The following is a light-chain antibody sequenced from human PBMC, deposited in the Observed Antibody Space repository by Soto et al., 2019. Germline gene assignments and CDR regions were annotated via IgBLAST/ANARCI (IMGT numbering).Light chain of an antibody. CDR3: QKYNSAPIT. CDR2: AAS. V-gene: IGKV1-27*01. J-gene: IGKJ5*01. CDR1: QGISNY. Sequence: DIQMTQSPSSLSASVGDRVTITCRASQGISNYLAWYQQKPGKVPKLLIYAASTLQSGVPSRFSGSGSGTDFTLTISSLPPEDVATYYWQKYNSAPITFGQGTRLEIK.